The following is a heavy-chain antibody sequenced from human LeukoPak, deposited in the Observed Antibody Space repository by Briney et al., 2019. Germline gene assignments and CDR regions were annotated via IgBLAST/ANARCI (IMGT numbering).Heavy chain of an antibody. CDR1: GFTFDDYA. Sequence: PGRSLRLSCAASGFTFDDYAMHWVRQAPGKGLEWVSGISWNSGSIGYADSVKGRFTISRDNAKNSLYLQMNSLRAEDTALYYCAKDIQGYCSGGSCYSADYWGQGTLVTVSS. D-gene: IGHD2-15*01. CDR3: AKDIQGYCSGGSCYSADY. CDR2: ISWNSGSI. V-gene: IGHV3-9*01. J-gene: IGHJ4*02.